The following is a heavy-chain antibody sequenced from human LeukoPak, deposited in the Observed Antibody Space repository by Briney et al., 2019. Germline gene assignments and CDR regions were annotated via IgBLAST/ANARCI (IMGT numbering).Heavy chain of an antibody. CDR1: GGSISSGVYY. CDR3: ARGGGRYCSSTSCYSVGLDY. CDR2: IYYSGST. J-gene: IGHJ4*02. V-gene: IGHV4-30-4*08. D-gene: IGHD2-2*02. Sequence: SETLSLTCTVSGGSISSGVYYWSWIRQPPGKGLEWIGYIYYSGSTYYNPSLKSRVTISVDTSKNQFSLKLSSVTAADTAVYYCARGGGRYCSSTSCYSVGLDYWGQGTLVTVSS.